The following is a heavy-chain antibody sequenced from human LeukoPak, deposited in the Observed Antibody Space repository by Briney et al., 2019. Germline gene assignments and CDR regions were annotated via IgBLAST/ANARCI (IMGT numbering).Heavy chain of an antibody. Sequence: ASVKVSCKASGYTLTGYYMHWVRQAPGQGLEWMGWIDPNSGGTNYAQKFQGRVTMTRDTSIRTAYMELSRLRSDDTAVYYCARDDSSGYLEEAAFDIWGQGTMVTVSS. CDR3: ARDDSSGYLEEAAFDI. V-gene: IGHV1-2*02. CDR2: IDPNSGGT. J-gene: IGHJ3*02. CDR1: GYTLTGYY. D-gene: IGHD3-22*01.